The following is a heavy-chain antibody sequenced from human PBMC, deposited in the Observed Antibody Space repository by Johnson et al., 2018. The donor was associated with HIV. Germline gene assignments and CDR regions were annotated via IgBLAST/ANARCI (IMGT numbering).Heavy chain of an antibody. J-gene: IGHJ3*02. CDR3: ARSWDYYDTSGYCDAFDI. Sequence: VHLVESGGGVVRPGGSLRLSCAASGFTFDDYSMSWVRQAPGKGLEWVSGINWNGGSRGYSDSVKGRFTISRDKAKNSLYLQLKSMSAEDTAVYYCARSWDYYDTSGYCDAFDIWGEGTLVTVSS. V-gene: IGHV3-20*04. CDR1: GFTFDDYS. CDR2: INWNGGSR. D-gene: IGHD3-22*01.